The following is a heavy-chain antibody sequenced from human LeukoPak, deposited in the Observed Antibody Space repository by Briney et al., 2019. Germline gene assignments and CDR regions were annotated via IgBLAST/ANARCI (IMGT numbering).Heavy chain of an antibody. J-gene: IGHJ4*02. V-gene: IGHV3-13*05. CDR2: IGTAGDP. Sequence: QAGRSLRLSCAASGFTFSSYDMHWVRQATGKGLEWVSAIGTAGDPYYPGSVKGRFTISRDNSKNTLFLQMNSLRAEDTAVYYCAKDQEGSSYGLFDYWGQGTLVTVSS. D-gene: IGHD3-16*01. CDR3: AKDQEGSSYGLFDY. CDR1: GFTFSSYD.